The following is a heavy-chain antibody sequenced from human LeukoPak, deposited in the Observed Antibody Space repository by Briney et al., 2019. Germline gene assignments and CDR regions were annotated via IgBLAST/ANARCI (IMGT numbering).Heavy chain of an antibody. CDR3: ARGWDPDTATIYGMDV. CDR1: GGTFSSYA. V-gene: IGHV1-69*13. J-gene: IGHJ6*02. CDR2: IIPIFGTA. Sequence: SVKVSCKASGGTFSSYAISWVRQAPGQGLEWMGGIIPIFGTANYAQKFQGRVTITADESTSTAYMELSSLRSEDTAVYYCARGWDPDTATIYGMDVWGQGTTVTVSS. D-gene: IGHD5-18*01.